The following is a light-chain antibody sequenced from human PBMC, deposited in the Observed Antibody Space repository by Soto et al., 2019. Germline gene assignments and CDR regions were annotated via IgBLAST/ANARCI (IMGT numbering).Light chain of an antibody. CDR2: TDN. Sequence: QSVLTQPPSTSGTPGQRVTISCSGSSSNIGSNTVNWYQQLPGTAPKLLIYTDNQRPSGVPDRFSGSKSGTSASLAISGLQSEDEADYYCAARDDRLNGQVLFGGGTKLTVL. CDR3: AARDDRLNGQVL. V-gene: IGLV1-44*01. J-gene: IGLJ2*01. CDR1: SSNIGSNT.